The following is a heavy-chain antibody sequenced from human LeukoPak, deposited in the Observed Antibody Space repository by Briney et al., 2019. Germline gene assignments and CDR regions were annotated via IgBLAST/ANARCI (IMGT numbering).Heavy chain of an antibody. CDR3: ARGIAAAGTPFDY. Sequence: SETLSLTCTVSGGSISSYYWSWIRQPPGKGLEWIGYIYYSGSNNYNPSLKSRVTISVDPSKNQFSLKLSSVTAADTAVYYCARGIAAAGTPFDYWGQGTLVTVSS. CDR2: IYYSGSN. J-gene: IGHJ4*02. V-gene: IGHV4-59*01. D-gene: IGHD6-13*01. CDR1: GGSISSYY.